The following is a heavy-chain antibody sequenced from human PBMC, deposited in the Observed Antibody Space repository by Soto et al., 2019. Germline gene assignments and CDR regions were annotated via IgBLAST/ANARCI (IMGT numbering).Heavy chain of an antibody. CDR1: GGSISSGDYY. CDR3: ARLTPGYSSGWFIDY. Sequence: SETLSLTCTVSGGSISSGDYYWSWIRQPPESGLEWIGYIYYSGSTYYNPSLKSRVTISVDTSKNQFSLKLSSVTAADTAVYYCARLTPGYSSGWFIDYWGQGTLVTVPS. V-gene: IGHV4-30-4*08. J-gene: IGHJ4*02. D-gene: IGHD6-19*01. CDR2: IYYSGST.